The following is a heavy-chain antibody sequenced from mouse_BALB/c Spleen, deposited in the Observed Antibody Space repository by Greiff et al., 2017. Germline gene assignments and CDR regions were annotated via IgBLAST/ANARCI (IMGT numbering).Heavy chain of an antibody. CDR2: IRNKANGYTT. CDR1: GFTFTDYY. CDR3: ARGFDY. V-gene: IGHV7-3*02. Sequence: EVKLMESGGGLVQPGGSLRLSCATSGFTFTDYYMSWVRQPPGKALEWLGFIRNKANGYTTEYSASVKGRFTISRDNSQSILYLQMNTLRAEDSATYYCARGFDYWGQGTTLTVSS. J-gene: IGHJ2*01.